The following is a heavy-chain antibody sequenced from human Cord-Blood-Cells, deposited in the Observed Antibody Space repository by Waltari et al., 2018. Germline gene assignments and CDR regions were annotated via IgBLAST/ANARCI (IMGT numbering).Heavy chain of an antibody. CDR3: ARILYSGYDYYFDY. CDR2: IIPILGRA. D-gene: IGHD5-12*01. V-gene: IGHV1-69*09. Sequence: QVQLVQSGAEVKKPGSSVKVSCKASGGTFSSYAISWVRQAPGQGLEWMGRIIPILGRANYAQEVQGRVTITADKSTSTAYMELSSLRSEDTSVYYCARILYSGYDYYFDYWGQGTLVTVSS. J-gene: IGHJ4*02. CDR1: GGTFSSYA.